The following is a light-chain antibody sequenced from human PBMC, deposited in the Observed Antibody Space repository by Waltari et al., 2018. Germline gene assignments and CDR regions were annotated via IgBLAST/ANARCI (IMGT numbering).Light chain of an antibody. V-gene: IGLV2-18*02. CDR3: NSYTNSNTYV. CDR1: SSDIVTYNR. Sequence: QSPLTQPPSVSGSPGQSVHISCTPTSSDIVTYNRVSWYQQSPGTAPKVIIYEVSNRPSGVPDRFSGSKSGNTASLTISGLQPEDEADYYCNSYTNSNTYVFGTGTKVSVV. CDR2: EVS. J-gene: IGLJ1*01.